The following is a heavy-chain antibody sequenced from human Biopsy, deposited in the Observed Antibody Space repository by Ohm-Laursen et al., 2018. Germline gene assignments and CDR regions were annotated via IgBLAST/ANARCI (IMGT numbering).Heavy chain of an antibody. Sequence: GASVKVPCKASGYTFTGYHVHWVRQAPGQGLEWMGWINAKTGDTNYAQKFQGRATMTRDTSISTAYVDLSSLRSDDTAVYYCTRGGYYYDSLAYYYWFDPWGQGTLVTVSS. CDR3: TRGGYYYDSLAYYYWFDP. CDR2: INAKTGDT. D-gene: IGHD3-22*01. CDR1: GYTFTGYH. V-gene: IGHV1-2*02. J-gene: IGHJ5*02.